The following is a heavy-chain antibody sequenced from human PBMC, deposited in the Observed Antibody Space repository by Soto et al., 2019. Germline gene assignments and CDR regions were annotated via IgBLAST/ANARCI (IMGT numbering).Heavy chain of an antibody. CDR2: IKQDGSEK. D-gene: IGHD4-17*01. J-gene: IGHJ6*02. V-gene: IGHV3-7*03. Sequence: PGGSLRLSCAASGFTFSSYWMSWVRQAPGKGLEWVANIKQDGSEKYYVDSVESRFTISRDNAKNSLYLQMNSLRAADTAVYYCARDSYGDYFLNYYGMDVWGQGTTVTVS. CDR3: ARDSYGDYFLNYYGMDV. CDR1: GFTFSSYW.